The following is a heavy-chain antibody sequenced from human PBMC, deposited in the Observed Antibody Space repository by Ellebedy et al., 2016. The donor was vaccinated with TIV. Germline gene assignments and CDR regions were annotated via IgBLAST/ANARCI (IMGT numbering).Heavy chain of an antibody. J-gene: IGHJ4*02. CDR1: GFTFRSYS. V-gene: IGHV3-48*02. Sequence: GGSLRLSCAASGFTFRSYSMNWVRQAPGKGLEWVSHIKSSSNPIYYADSVKGRFIISRDNAKNSLYLQMNNLRDEDTAVNYCSRDGGRGGGNDFWGQGTLVTVSS. CDR2: IKSSSNPI. CDR3: SRDGGRGGGNDF. D-gene: IGHD3-16*01.